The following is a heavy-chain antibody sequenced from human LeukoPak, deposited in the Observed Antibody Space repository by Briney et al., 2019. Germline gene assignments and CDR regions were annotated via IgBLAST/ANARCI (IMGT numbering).Heavy chain of an antibody. Sequence: GRSLRLSCAASGFTFSSYAMHWVRQAPGKGLEWVAVISYDGSNKYYADSVKGRFTISRDNSKNTLYLQMNSLRAEDTAVYYCARDLPWFDPWGQGTPVTVSS. J-gene: IGHJ5*02. CDR1: GFTFSSYA. CDR2: ISYDGSNK. V-gene: IGHV3-30-3*01. CDR3: ARDLPWFDP.